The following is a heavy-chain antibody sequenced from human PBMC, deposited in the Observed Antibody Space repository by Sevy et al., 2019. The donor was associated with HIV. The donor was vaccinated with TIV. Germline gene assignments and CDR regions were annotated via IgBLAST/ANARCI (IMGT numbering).Heavy chain of an antibody. CDR1: GGSVSSGSYY. CDR2: IYYSGST. CDR3: ARSQYCSGGSCYSDFDY. D-gene: IGHD2-15*01. V-gene: IGHV4-61*01. Sequence: QLRETLSLTCTVSGGSVSSGSYYWSWIRQPPGKGLEWIGYIYYSGSTNYNPSLKSRVTISVDTSKNQFSLKLSSVTAADTAVYYCARSQYCSGGSCYSDFDYWGQGTLVTVSS. J-gene: IGHJ4*02.